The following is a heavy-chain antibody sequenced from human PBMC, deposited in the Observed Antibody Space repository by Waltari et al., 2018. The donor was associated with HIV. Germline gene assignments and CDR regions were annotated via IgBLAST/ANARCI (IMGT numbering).Heavy chain of an antibody. CDR1: GFRFSDYN. CDR2: IGSLQNFI. D-gene: IGHD6-19*01. Sequence: EVRLLESGGGLVRPGGSLRLSCAASGFRFSDYNMNWVRPGPGKVLEWVASIGSLQNFIHHADSVKGRFTVSRDNAKNSLYLQINSLAAEDTAVYYCARGPSSGWSWFDPWGQGTLVTVSS. V-gene: IGHV3-21*01. CDR3: ARGPSSGWSWFDP. J-gene: IGHJ5*02.